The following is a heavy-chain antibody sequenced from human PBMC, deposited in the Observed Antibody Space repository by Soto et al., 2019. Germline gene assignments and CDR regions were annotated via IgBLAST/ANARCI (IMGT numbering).Heavy chain of an antibody. V-gene: IGHV1-8*01. Sequence: QVQLVQSGAEVKKPGASVKVSCKASGYTFTSYDINWVRQATGQGLEWMGWMNPNSGNTGYSQKIKGRVTMTSNNSISTTYMELSSLRSEDTAVYYCARTLYGDNVDYWGQGTLVTLSS. CDR3: ARTLYGDNVDY. J-gene: IGHJ4*02. CDR2: MNPNSGNT. CDR1: GYTFTSYD. D-gene: IGHD4-17*01.